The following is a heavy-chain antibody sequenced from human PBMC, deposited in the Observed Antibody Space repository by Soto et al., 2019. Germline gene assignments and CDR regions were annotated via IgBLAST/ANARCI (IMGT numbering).Heavy chain of an antibody. CDR1: RFTFSTCA. Sequence: EVQLLESGGGLVQPGGSLRLSCAAVRFTFSTCAVNWVRQAPGNGLEWVSAISGSGGSIHYADSVKGRFTISRDNSKNTLYLQMNSLRDEDTAVYHCVKGYWKGDVWGQGTTVTVS. CDR3: VKGYWKGDV. D-gene: IGHD1-1*01. CDR2: ISGSGGSI. J-gene: IGHJ6*02. V-gene: IGHV3-23*01.